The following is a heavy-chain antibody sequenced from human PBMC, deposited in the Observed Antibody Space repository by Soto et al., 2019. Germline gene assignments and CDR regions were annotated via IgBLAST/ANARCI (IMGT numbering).Heavy chain of an antibody. J-gene: IGHJ5*02. V-gene: IGHV5-51*01. D-gene: IGHD3-22*01. CDR2: INPGDSDT. Sequence: GESLKISCKGSGYNFTNYWIAWVRQMPGKGLEWMGIINPGDSDTRYSPSFQGQVTISADRSTSTAFLQWASLKASDTAVYFCARKDKSGYFNWFDPWGQGTLVTVSS. CDR3: ARKDKSGYFNWFDP. CDR1: GYNFTNYW.